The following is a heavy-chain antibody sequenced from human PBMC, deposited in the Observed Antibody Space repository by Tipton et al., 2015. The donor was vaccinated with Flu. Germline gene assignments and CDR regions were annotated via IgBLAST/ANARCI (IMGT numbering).Heavy chain of an antibody. CDR2: IYYRGST. CDR1: GGSFSDGGYY. J-gene: IGHJ4*02. V-gene: IGHV4-31*03. Sequence: TLSLTCSVSGGSFSDGGYYWTWIRHLPGKGLEWIGYIYYRGSTYYNPSLLSRVSISQDTSKSQFSLRLSSVTAADTAVYFYARAHPYTSGSWVEYWGQGTLVTVSS. D-gene: IGHD3-10*01. CDR3: ARAHPYTSGSWVEY.